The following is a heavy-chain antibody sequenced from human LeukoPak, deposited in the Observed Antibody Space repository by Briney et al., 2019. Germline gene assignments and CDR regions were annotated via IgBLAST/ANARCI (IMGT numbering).Heavy chain of an antibody. CDR3: ARVQKAAGTRGLAADY. J-gene: IGHJ4*02. V-gene: IGHV3-33*08. CDR1: GFTFSSYS. CDR2: IWYDGSNK. Sequence: GGSLRLSCAASGFTFSSYSMNWVRQAPGKGLEWVAVIWYDGSNKYYADSVKGRFTISRDNSKNTLYLQMNSLRAEDTAVYYCARVQKAAGTRGLAADYWGQGTLVTVSS. D-gene: IGHD6-13*01.